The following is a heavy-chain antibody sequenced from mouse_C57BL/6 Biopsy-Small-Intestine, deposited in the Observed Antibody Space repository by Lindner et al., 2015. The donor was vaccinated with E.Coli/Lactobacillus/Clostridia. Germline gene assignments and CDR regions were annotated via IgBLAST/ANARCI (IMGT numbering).Heavy chain of an antibody. V-gene: IGHV1-20*01. Sequence: VQLQESGPELVKPGDSVKISCKASGHSFTGYFMNWVMQSHGKSLEWIGRINPYNGDTFYNQKFKGKATLTVDKSSSTAHMELRSLTSEDSAVYYCARSDYSNYEGFAYWGQGTLVTVSA. J-gene: IGHJ3*01. CDR3: ARSDYSNYEGFAY. CDR1: GHSFTGYF. CDR2: INPYNGDT. D-gene: IGHD2-5*01.